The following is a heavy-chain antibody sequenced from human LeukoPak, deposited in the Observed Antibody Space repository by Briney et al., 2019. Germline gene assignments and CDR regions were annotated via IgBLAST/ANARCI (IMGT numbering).Heavy chain of an antibody. CDR1: GFTFSSYS. J-gene: IGHJ4*02. CDR2: ISSSSSYI. CDR3: AKDTGTYYDI. V-gene: IGHV3-21*01. D-gene: IGHD3-9*01. Sequence: PGGSLRLSCAASGFTFSSYSMNWVRQAPGKGLEWVSSISSSSSYIYYADSVKGRFTISRDNAKNSLYLQMNSLRAEDTAVYYCAKDTGTYYDIWGQGTLVTVSS.